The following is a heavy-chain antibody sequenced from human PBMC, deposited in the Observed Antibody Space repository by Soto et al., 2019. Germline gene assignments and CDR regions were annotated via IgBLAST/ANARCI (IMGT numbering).Heavy chain of an antibody. CDR2: HNLRGTT. CDR3: ASHEGICNGVRCSGDS. D-gene: IGHD2-15*01. J-gene: IGHJ4*02. V-gene: IGHV4-34*02. CDR1: GGALNGYS. Sequence: QVQIQQWGAGLLKPSETLSPTCAVYGGALNGYSWSWIRQSPEKGLEWVGEHNLRGTTNYNPSLKSRVSISVDTAKNEFSLRLTSVTAADTAVYYCASHEGICNGVRCSGDSWGQGALVIVSP.